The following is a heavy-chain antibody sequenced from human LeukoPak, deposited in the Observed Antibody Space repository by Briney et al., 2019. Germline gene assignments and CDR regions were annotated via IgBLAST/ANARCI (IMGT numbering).Heavy chain of an antibody. CDR1: GGSISSYY. Sequence: PSETLSLTCTVSGGSISSYYWSWIRQPPGKGLEWIGYIYYSGSTNYNPSLKSRVTISVDTSKNQFSLKLSSVTAADTAVYYCARDSEWLLFDYWGQGTLVTVSS. CDR2: IYYSGST. D-gene: IGHD3-3*01. V-gene: IGHV4-59*01. CDR3: ARDSEWLLFDY. J-gene: IGHJ4*02.